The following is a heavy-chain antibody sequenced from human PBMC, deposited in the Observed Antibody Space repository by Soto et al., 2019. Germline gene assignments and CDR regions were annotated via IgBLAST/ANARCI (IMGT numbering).Heavy chain of an antibody. CDR1: GYTFTSYG. CDR2: ISAYNGNT. J-gene: IGHJ1*01. V-gene: IGHV1-18*01. D-gene: IGHD3-16*01. Sequence: ASVKVSCKASGYTFTSYGISWVRQAPGQGIEWMGWISAYNGNTNYAQKLQGRVTMTTDTSTSTAYMELRSLRSDDTAVYYCARDLGIMITFGGATEYFQHWGQGTLVTVSS. CDR3: ARDLGIMITFGGATEYFQH.